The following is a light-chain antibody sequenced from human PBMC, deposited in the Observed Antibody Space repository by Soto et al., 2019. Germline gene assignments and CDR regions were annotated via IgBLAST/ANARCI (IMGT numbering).Light chain of an antibody. CDR2: GAS. CDR3: MQSTQLPPT. Sequence: EIVLIQSPVTLSLSPGERATLSCRASQSVSSSYLAWYQQKPGQAPRLLIYGASTRATGIPDRFSGSGSGTDFTLEISRVETDDVGIYYCMQSTQLPPTFGQGTRLEIK. J-gene: IGKJ5*01. CDR1: QSVSSSY. V-gene: IGKV3-20*01.